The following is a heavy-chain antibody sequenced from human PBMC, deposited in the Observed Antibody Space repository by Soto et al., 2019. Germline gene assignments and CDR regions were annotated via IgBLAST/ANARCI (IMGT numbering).Heavy chain of an antibody. CDR2: IWYDGSNK. CDR3: ARDDRHSYGVDV. Sequence: QVQLVESGGGVVQPGRSLRLSCAASGFTFSSYGMHWVRQAPGKGLEWVAVIWYDGSNKYYADSVKGRFTISRDNSKNTLYLQMNSLRAEDTAVYYCARDDRHSYGVDVWGQGTTVTVSS. V-gene: IGHV3-33*01. CDR1: GFTFSSYG. J-gene: IGHJ6*02.